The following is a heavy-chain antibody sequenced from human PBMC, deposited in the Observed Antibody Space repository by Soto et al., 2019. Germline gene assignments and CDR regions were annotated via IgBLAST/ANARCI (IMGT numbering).Heavy chain of an antibody. J-gene: IGHJ6*02. Sequence: GASVKVSCKASGYTFTSYGISWVRQAPGQGLEWMGWISAYNGNTNYAQKLQGRVTMTTDTSTSTAYMELRSLRSDDTAVYYCARTGSGYYDSSGSRNCHYYGMDAWGQGTTVTVSS. V-gene: IGHV1-18*01. D-gene: IGHD3-22*01. CDR2: ISAYNGNT. CDR3: ARTGSGYYDSSGSRNCHYYGMDA. CDR1: GYTFTSYG.